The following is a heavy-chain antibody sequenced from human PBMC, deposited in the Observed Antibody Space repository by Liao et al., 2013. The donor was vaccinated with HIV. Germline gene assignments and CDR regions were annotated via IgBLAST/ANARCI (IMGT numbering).Heavy chain of an antibody. D-gene: IGHD2-15*01. Sequence: QVQLQQWGAGLLKPSETLSLTCAVYGGSFSGYYWSWIRQPPGKGLEWIGEINHSGSTNYNPSLKSRVTISIDTSKNQFSLKLSSVTAADTAVYYCARSMLLRPNWFDPWGPGNPGHRLL. CDR1: GGSFSGYY. V-gene: IGHV4-34*01. CDR3: ARSMLLRPNWFDP. J-gene: IGHJ5*02. CDR2: INHSGST.